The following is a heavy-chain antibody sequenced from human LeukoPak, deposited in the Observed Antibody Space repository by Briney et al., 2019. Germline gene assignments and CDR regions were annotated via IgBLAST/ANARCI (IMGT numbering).Heavy chain of an antibody. Sequence: GGSLRLSCAASGFTFSGFTFSNYAMAWVRQAPGKGLEWVSAIGGSGVSTYYTDSVKGRFTISRDNSKSTLYLQMISLRAEDTAVYYCARGLGWTPVYYYYGMDVWGQGTTVTVSS. D-gene: IGHD3/OR15-3a*01. CDR2: IGGSGVST. J-gene: IGHJ6*02. CDR1: GFTFSGFTFSNYA. V-gene: IGHV3-23*01. CDR3: ARGLGWTPVYYYYGMDV.